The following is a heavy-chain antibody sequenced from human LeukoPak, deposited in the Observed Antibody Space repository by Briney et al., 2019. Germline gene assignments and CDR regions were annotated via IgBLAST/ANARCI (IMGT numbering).Heavy chain of an antibody. V-gene: IGHV4-59*01. CDR3: AREDACSSTSCYTNNWFDP. D-gene: IGHD2-2*01. Sequence: SETLSLTCTVSGGSISSYYWSWIRQPPGKGLEWIGYIYYSGSTSHNPSLKSRVAISVDTSENQFSLKLSSVTAADTAVYYCAREDACSSTSCYTNNWFDPWGQGILVTVSS. CDR2: IYYSGST. J-gene: IGHJ5*02. CDR1: GGSISSYY.